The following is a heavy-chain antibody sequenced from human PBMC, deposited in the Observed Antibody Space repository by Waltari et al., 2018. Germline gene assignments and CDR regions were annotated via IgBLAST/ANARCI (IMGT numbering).Heavy chain of an antibody. J-gene: IGHJ6*02. D-gene: IGHD3-9*01. CDR2: IYYSGST. CDR3: ARQYFHYGMDV. CDR1: GGSISSYY. Sequence: QVQLQESGPGLVKPSETLSLTCTVSGGSISSYYWSWIRQPPGKGLEWIGYIYYSGSTNYNPSLKSRVTISVDTSKNQFSLKLSSVTAADTAVYYCARQYFHYGMDVWGQGTTVTISS. V-gene: IGHV4-59*01.